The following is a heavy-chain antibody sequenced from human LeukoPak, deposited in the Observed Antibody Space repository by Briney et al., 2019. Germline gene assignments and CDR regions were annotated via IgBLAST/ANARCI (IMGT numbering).Heavy chain of an antibody. V-gene: IGHV1-8*01. D-gene: IGHD6-13*01. CDR1: GYTFTSYD. CDR2: MNPNSGNT. Sequence: ASVKVSCKASGYTFTSYDINWVRQATGQGLEWMGWMNPNSGNTGYAQKFQGRVTMTEDTSTDTAYMELSSLRSEDTAVYYCATGAGSSRYAFDIWGQGTMVTVSS. J-gene: IGHJ3*02. CDR3: ATGAGSSRYAFDI.